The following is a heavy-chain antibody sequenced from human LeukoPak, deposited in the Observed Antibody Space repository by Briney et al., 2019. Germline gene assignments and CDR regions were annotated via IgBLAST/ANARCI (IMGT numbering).Heavy chain of an antibody. D-gene: IGHD1-1*01. J-gene: IGHJ3*02. CDR1: GFTFSNCP. CDR3: AKMMPESTGNGFDI. V-gene: IGHV3-23*01. Sequence: PGGSLRLSWAASGFTFSNCPMTWVRHDPGKGLESVSSVSSSGIHTYYLDSVKGRFTISRDNSKNTLYLQMNSLRAEDTAVYYCAKMMPESTGNGFDIWGQGTMVTVSS. CDR2: VSSSGIHT.